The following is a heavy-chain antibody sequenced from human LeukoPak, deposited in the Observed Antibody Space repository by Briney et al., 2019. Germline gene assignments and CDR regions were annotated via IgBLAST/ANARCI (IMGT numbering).Heavy chain of an antibody. Sequence: PSETLSLTCTVSGGSISSDGHYWSWLRQPPGKGLEWIGYIYYSGSTYYNPSLKSRVTISVDTPKNQFSLKLSSVTAADTAVYYCARSYDSSGYYPSRFDYWGQGTLVTVSS. V-gene: IGHV4-30-4*01. CDR3: ARSYDSSGYYPSRFDY. CDR1: GGSISSDGHY. D-gene: IGHD3-22*01. J-gene: IGHJ4*02. CDR2: IYYSGST.